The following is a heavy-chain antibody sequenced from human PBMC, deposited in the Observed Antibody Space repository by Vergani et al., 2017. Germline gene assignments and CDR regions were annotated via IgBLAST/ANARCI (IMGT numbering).Heavy chain of an antibody. Sequence: QVQLVQSGAEVKKPGSSVKVSCKASGGTFSSYAFSWVRQAPGQGLEWMGGISPIFGTPNYAQKFQGRVTITADESTSTAYIELSSLRSEDTAVYYCARGPGWGGWYFDLWGRGTLVTVSS. CDR1: GGTFSSYA. V-gene: IGHV1-69*13. CDR3: ARGPGWGGWYFDL. CDR2: ISPIFGTP. D-gene: IGHD3-16*01. J-gene: IGHJ2*01.